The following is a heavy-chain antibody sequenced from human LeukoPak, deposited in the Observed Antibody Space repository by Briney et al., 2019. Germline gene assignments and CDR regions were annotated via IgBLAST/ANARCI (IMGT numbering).Heavy chain of an antibody. CDR2: IYRSGST. CDR1: GSSISSGSSY. V-gene: IGHV4-61*02. Sequence: SQTLSLTCTVSGSSISSGSSYLSWIRQPAGKGLEWIGRIYRSGSTNYNPSLKSRVTILLDTSKNQFSLKLTSVTAADMAVYYCAALGGGSWGQGTLVTVSS. J-gene: IGHJ5*02. CDR3: AALGGGS. D-gene: IGHD3-10*01.